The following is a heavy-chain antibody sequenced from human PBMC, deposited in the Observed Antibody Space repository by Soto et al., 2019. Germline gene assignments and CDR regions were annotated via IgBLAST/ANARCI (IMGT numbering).Heavy chain of an antibody. J-gene: IGHJ6*02. CDR1: GFTFSSYS. CDR3: ARGTHYYDSSGYYYYYYGMDV. D-gene: IGHD3-22*01. CDR2: ISSSSSTI. Sequence: GGSLRLSCAASGFTFSSYSMNWVRQAPGKGLEWVSYISSSSSTIYYADSVKGRFTISRDNAKNSLYLQMNSLRAEDTAVYYCARGTHYYDSSGYYYYYYGMDVWGQGTTVTVSS. V-gene: IGHV3-48*01.